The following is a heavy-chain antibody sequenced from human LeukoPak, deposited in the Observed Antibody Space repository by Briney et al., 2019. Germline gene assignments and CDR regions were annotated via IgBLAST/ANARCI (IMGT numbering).Heavy chain of an antibody. Sequence: PSETLSLTCAVYGGSFSGYYWSWIRQPPGKGLEWIGEINHSGSTNYNPSLKSRVTISVDTSKNQFSLKLSSVTAADTPVYYCARGGGYNWFDPWGQGTLVTVSS. V-gene: IGHV4-34*01. J-gene: IGHJ5*02. CDR1: GGSFSGYY. CDR2: INHSGST. CDR3: ARGGGYNWFDP.